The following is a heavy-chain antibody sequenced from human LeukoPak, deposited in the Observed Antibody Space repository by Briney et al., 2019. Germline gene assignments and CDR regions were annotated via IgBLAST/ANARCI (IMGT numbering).Heavy chain of an antibody. CDR2: INAGNGNT. J-gene: IGHJ1*01. V-gene: IGHV1-3*01. CDR3: ARSAAAGTLAEYFQH. Sequence: GASVTVSCKASGYTFTSYAMHWVRQAPGQRLEWMGWINAGNGNTKYSQKFQGRVTITRDTSASTAYMELSSLRSEDTAVYYCARSAAAGTLAEYFQHWGQGTLVTVSS. CDR1: GYTFTSYA. D-gene: IGHD6-13*01.